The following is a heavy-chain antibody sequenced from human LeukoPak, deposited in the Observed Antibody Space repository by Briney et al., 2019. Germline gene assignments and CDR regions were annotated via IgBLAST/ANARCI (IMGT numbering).Heavy chain of an antibody. J-gene: IGHJ4*02. CDR2: INPNSGAT. CDR1: GYTFTGYY. D-gene: IGHD1-1*01. V-gene: IGHV1-2*02. CDR3: TRAKRVIFDY. Sequence: ASVNVSCKASGYTFTGYYMHWVRPPPAQGLEWMGWINPNSGATLYAQKFQGRVTMTRDTSINTAYMELSSLRSDDTAVYYCTRAKRVIFDYWGQGTLVTVSS.